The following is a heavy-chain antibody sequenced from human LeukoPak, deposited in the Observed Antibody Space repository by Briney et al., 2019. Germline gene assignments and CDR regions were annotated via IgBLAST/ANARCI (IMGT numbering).Heavy chain of an antibody. V-gene: IGHV3-9*01. J-gene: IGHJ6*02. Sequence: PGGSLRLSCAASGFTFDDYAMHWVRQAPGKGLEWVSGISWNSGSIGYADSVKGRFTISRDNAKNSLYLQMNSLRAEDTTLYYCAKDIGSGSTLGYYYGMDVWGQGTTVTVSS. CDR1: GFTFDDYA. CDR2: ISWNSGSI. D-gene: IGHD3-10*01. CDR3: AKDIGSGSTLGYYYGMDV.